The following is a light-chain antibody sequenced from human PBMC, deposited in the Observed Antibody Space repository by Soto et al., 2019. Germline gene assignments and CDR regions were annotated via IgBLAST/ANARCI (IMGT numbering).Light chain of an antibody. CDR3: MQGTHWPYT. J-gene: IGKJ2*01. Sequence: DVVMTQSPLSLPVTLGQPASISCRSSQSLVYVNGDTYLDWFQHRPGQSPRRLIHKVSNRDSGVPDRFSGSGSGPDFTLKISRVEAEDVGVYYCMQGTHWPYTFGQGTKLEIK. CDR2: KVS. V-gene: IGKV2-30*01. CDR1: QSLVYVNGDTY.